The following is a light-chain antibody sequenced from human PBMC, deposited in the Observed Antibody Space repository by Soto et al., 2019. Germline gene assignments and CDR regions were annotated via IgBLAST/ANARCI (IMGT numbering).Light chain of an antibody. Sequence: QSVLTQPASVSGSPGQSITISCSGTNSDVGGYNYVSWYQQHPGKAPKLMIYDVSYRPSGISNRFSGSKSDNTASLTISGLQAEDEADCYCSSYTTSSLYVFGTGTKVT. J-gene: IGLJ1*01. CDR1: NSDVGGYNY. V-gene: IGLV2-14*01. CDR2: DVS. CDR3: SSYTTSSLYV.